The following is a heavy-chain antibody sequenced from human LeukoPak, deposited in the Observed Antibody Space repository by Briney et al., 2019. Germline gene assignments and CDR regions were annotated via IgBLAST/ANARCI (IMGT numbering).Heavy chain of an antibody. CDR2: IIPIFGTA. V-gene: IGHV1-69*13. CDR1: GGTFSSYA. CDR3: ARGTYETGDSPFDY. J-gene: IGHJ4*02. Sequence: GASVKVSCKASGGTFSSYAISWVRQAPGQGLEWMGGIIPIFGTANYAQKFQGRVTITADESTSTAYMELSSLRSEDTAVYYCARGTYETGDSPFDYWGQGTLVTVSS. D-gene: IGHD7-27*01.